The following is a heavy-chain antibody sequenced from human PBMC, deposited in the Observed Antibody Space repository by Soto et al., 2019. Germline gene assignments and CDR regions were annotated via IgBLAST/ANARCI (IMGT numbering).Heavy chain of an antibody. Sequence: VQLGETGGGWIQPGGSLRLSCAASGFTVSNNYMSWVRQAPGKGLEWVSLIYSGGSTFYADSVKGRFTISRDNSKNTLFLQMNSLRAEDTAVYFCATYTSLDYWGQGTLVTVSS. J-gene: IGHJ4*02. CDR3: ATYTSLDY. V-gene: IGHV3-53*02. CDR1: GFTVSNNY. CDR2: IYSGGST. D-gene: IGHD2-2*02.